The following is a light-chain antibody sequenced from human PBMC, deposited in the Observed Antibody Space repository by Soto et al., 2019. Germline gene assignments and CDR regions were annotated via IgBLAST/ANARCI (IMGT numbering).Light chain of an antibody. CDR1: SSNIGRNM. Sequence: QSVLTQSPSASGTPGQRVVISCSGSSSNIGRNMANWYQQLPGTAPKLLMYYDNQRPSGVPGRFSGSRSGTSASLAISGLQSEDEADYYCAAWDDSLNGEIFGTGTKVTVL. CDR3: AAWDDSLNGEI. V-gene: IGLV1-44*01. CDR2: YDN. J-gene: IGLJ1*01.